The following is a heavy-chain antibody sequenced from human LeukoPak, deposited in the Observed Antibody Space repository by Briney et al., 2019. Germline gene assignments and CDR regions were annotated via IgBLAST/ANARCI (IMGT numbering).Heavy chain of an antibody. CDR3: ARVVAGSVYNSGMDV. V-gene: IGHV3-30*01. CDR1: GFTFSTYV. D-gene: IGHD3-10*01. J-gene: IGHJ6*02. CDR2: ILYDGSNK. Sequence: PGGSLRLSCAASGFTFSTYVMHWVRHAPGKGLQWVGVILYDGSNKYFADSVKGRFIISRDNSKNTLYLQMNSLTAEDTAVYYCARVVAGSVYNSGMDVWGQGTAVTVSS.